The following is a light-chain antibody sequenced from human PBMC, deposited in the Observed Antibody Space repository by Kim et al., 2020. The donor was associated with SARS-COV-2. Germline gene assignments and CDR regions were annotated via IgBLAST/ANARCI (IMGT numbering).Light chain of an antibody. CDR3: QSYDNSLSGRV. J-gene: IGLJ2*01. V-gene: IGLV1-40*01. CDR2: GNT. CDR1: SSNIGAGYD. Sequence: QRVTISCTGISSNIGAGYDVHWYQQLPGTAPKLLIYGNTNRPSGVPDRFSGSKSGTSASLAITGLQAEDEADYYCQSYDNSLSGRVFGGGTQLTVL.